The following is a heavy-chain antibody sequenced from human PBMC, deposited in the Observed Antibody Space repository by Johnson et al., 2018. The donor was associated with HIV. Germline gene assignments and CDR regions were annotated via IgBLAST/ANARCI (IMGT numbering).Heavy chain of an antibody. CDR1: GFTFTTYD. D-gene: IGHD3-10*01. V-gene: IGHV3-30*02. Sequence: QVQLVESGGGVVQPGGSLRLSCVASGFTFTTYDFHWVRQAPGKGLEWVAFIRSNGRDHYYGDSVKGRFTISRDDSKNTVDLQMNSLRVEDTALYYCARDRLLWFRELWPHDAFDIWGQGTMVTVSS. J-gene: IGHJ3*02. CDR2: IRSNGRDH. CDR3: ARDRLLWFRELWPHDAFDI.